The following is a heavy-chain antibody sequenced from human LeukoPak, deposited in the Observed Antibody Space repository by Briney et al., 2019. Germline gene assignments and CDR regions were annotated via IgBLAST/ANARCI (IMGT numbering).Heavy chain of an antibody. V-gene: IGHV3-20*04. CDR2: INWNGGST. CDR3: AKEEGSSWQYNWFDP. CDR1: GFTFNNYW. Sequence: GGSLRLSCAVSGFTFNNYWMTWVRQAPGKGLEWVSGINWNGGSTGYADSVKGRFTISKDNAKNSLYLQMNSLRAEDTAVYYCAKEEGSSWQYNWFDPWGQGTLVTVSS. J-gene: IGHJ5*02. D-gene: IGHD6-13*01.